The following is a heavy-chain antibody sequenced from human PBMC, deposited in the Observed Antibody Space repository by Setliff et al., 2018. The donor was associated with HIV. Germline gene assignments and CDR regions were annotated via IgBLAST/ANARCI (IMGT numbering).Heavy chain of an antibody. V-gene: IGHV4-39*07. CDR1: GGSISSGSYY. J-gene: IGHJ5*02. CDR3: ARGQGSSGWFDP. Sequence: SETLSLTCTVSGGSISSGSYYWGWIRQPPGKGLEWIGSMYYSGTTYYNPSLKSRVTISVDTSKNQFSLKLSSVTAADTAVYYCARGQGSSGWFDPWGQGTLVTVPQ. CDR2: MYYSGTT. D-gene: IGHD2-15*01.